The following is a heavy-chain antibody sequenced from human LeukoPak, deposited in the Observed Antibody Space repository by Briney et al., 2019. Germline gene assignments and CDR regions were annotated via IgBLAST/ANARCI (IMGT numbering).Heavy chain of an antibody. J-gene: IGHJ4*02. Sequence: ASVKVSFKTSGYTFTAYYIHWLRQAPGQGLEWMGWMNPNSGGTKYAQTFQGRVTLTRDTSISTAYLELSSLTSVDTAVYFCARQGSNSSGWYPVDDWGQGTLVTVSS. CDR2: MNPNSGGT. V-gene: IGHV1-2*02. CDR3: ARQGSNSSGWYPVDD. CDR1: GYTFTAYY. D-gene: IGHD6-19*01.